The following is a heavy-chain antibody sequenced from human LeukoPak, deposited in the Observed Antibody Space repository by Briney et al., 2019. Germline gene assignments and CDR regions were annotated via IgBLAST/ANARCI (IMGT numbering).Heavy chain of an antibody. CDR2: ISYDGSNK. CDR3: AKELGSWASSITIFGVVNSRGVDY. D-gene: IGHD3-3*01. Sequence: PGGSLRLSCAASGFTFSDYGMHWVRQAPGKGLEWVAVISYDGSNKYYADSVKGRFTISRDNSKNTLYLQMNSLRAEDTAVYYCAKELGSWASSITIFGVVNSRGVDYWGQGTLVTVSS. CDR1: GFTFSDYG. V-gene: IGHV3-30*18. J-gene: IGHJ4*02.